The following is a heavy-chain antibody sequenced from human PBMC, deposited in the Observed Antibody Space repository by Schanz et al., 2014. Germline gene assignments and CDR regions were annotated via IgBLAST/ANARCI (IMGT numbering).Heavy chain of an antibody. CDR2: ISGRDGST. J-gene: IGHJ4*02. CDR1: GFTFSSYA. Sequence: EVQLLESGGGLVQPGGSLRLSCAASGFTFSSYAMTWVRQAPGMGLEWVSAISGRDGSTYYADSVKGRFTMSRDNAKNSVFLQMNSLRGEDTAVYYCARGGPAYYFDDWGQGTLVTVSS. V-gene: IGHV3-23*01. CDR3: ARGGPAYYFDD.